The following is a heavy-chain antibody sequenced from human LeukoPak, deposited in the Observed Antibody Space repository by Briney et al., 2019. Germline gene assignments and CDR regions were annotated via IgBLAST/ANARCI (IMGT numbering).Heavy chain of an antibody. D-gene: IGHD3-22*01. CDR2: ISAYNGNT. J-gene: IGHJ4*02. CDR3: ARGLYYYDSSGYYEENFDY. V-gene: IGHV1-18*01. Sequence: GASVKVSCKASGYTFTSYDINWVRQATGQGLEWMGWISAYNGNTNYAQKLQGRVTMTTDTSTSTAYMELRSLRSDDTAVYYCARGLYYYDSSGYYEENFDYWGQGTLVTVSS. CDR1: GYTFTSYD.